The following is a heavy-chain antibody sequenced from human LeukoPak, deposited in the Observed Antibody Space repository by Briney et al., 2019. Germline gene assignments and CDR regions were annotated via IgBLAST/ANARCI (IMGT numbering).Heavy chain of an antibody. CDR3: ARDRGSYTAAGRFSP. D-gene: IGHD1-26*01. V-gene: IGHV1-2*02. Sequence: ASVKVSCKASGYTFTGYYMHWVRQAPGQGLEWMGWINPNSGGTNYAQKFQGRVTMTRDTSISTAYMELSRLRSDDTAVYYCARDRGSYTAAGRFSPWGQGTLVTVSS. CDR2: INPNSGGT. CDR1: GYTFTGYY. J-gene: IGHJ4*02.